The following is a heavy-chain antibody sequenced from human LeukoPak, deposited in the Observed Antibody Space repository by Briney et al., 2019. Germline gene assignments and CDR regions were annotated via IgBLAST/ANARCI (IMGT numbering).Heavy chain of an antibody. CDR3: ARYGGGDCYSYYFDY. CDR2: IYTTGGT. CDR1: GRSISSGSYY. Sequence: SETLSLTCTVSGRSISSGSYYWSWIRQPAVNGLEWTGRIYTTGGTNYNPSRYRRVSTSVETSKTQFSLKLSSVTAADTAVYYCARYGGGDCYSYYFDYWGQGTLVTVSS. V-gene: IGHV4-61*02. D-gene: IGHD2-21*02. J-gene: IGHJ4*02.